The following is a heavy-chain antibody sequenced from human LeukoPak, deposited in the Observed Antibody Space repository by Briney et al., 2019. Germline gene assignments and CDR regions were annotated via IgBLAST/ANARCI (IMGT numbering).Heavy chain of an antibody. CDR2: ISSSSSYI. J-gene: IGHJ4*02. D-gene: IGHD3-22*01. CDR3: ARTADYYDSSGYYYDY. CDR1: GFTFSSYS. Sequence: GGSLRLSCAASGFTFSSYSMNWVRQAPGKGLEWVSSISSSSSYIYYADSVKGRFTISRDNAKNSLYLQMNSLRAEDTAVYYCARTADYYDSSGYYYDYRGQGTLVTVSS. V-gene: IGHV3-21*01.